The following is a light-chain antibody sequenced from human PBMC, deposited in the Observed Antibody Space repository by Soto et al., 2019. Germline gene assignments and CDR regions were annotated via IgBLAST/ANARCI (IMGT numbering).Light chain of an antibody. Sequence: IQKTHSPSPLSASVMKRETVTCLASQSISSYLNWYQQKPGKAPKLLIYAASSLQSGVPSRFSGSGSGIDLRLTISCLQAEDFATYYGQQSYSTGWALGQGTRVDIK. V-gene: IGKV1-39*01. CDR3: QQSYSTGWA. CDR1: QSISSY. CDR2: AAS. J-gene: IGKJ1*01.